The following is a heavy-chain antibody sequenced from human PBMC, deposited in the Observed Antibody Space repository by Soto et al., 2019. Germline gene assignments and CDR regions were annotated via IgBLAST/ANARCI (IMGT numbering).Heavy chain of an antibody. CDR2: INHSGST. J-gene: IGHJ6*02. D-gene: IGHD6-6*01. CDR3: ARLIGQLVPVWGHGTDV. V-gene: IGHV4-34*01. Sequence: SETLSLTCAVYGGSFSGYYWSWIRQPPGKGLEWIGEINHSGSTNYNPTLKSRVTISVDTSKNQFSLKLSSVTAADTAVYYCARLIGQLVPVWGHGTDVWGQGTTVTV. CDR1: GGSFSGYY.